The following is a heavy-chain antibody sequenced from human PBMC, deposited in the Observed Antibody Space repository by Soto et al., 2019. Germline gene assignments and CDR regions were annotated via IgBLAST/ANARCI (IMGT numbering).Heavy chain of an antibody. CDR2: IIPILGLA. J-gene: IGHJ3*02. CDR1: GGTFSNYT. D-gene: IGHD6-19*01. CDR3: AREVAVAYHDAFDI. Sequence: QVQLVQSGAEVKKPGSSVKVSCKASGGTFSNYTISWVRQAPGQGLEWMGRIIPILGLANFAQKFQGRVTITADESTGTAYMDLSSLRSEDTAMYYCAREVAVAYHDAFDIWGQGTMVTVSS. V-gene: IGHV1-69*08.